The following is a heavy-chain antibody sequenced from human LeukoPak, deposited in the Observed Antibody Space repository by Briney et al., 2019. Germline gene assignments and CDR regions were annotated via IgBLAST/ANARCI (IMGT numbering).Heavy chain of an antibody. CDR2: IYYSGST. V-gene: IGHV4-59*01. J-gene: IGHJ4*02. CDR1: GGSISSYY. Sequence: PSETLSLTCTVSGGSISSYYWSWIRQPPGKGLEWIGYIYYSGSTNYNPSLKSRVTISVDTSKNQFSLKLSSVTAADTAVYYCARGPRRSVDYWGQGTLVTVSS. D-gene: IGHD3-10*01. CDR3: ARGPRRSVDY.